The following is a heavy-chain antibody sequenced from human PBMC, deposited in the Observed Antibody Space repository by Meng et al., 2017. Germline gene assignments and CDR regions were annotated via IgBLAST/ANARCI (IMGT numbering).Heavy chain of an antibody. D-gene: IGHD6-6*01. CDR2: ISAYNGNT. CDR1: GYTFTSYG. Sequence: QGQLGQSGGEVKKPGASVKVSCKASGYTFTSYGISWVRQAPGQGLEWMGWISAYNGNTNYAQKLQGRVTMTTDTSTSTAYMELRSLRSDDTAVYYCARLLRPYSSSSNFDYWGHGTLVTVSS. CDR3: ARLLRPYSSSSNFDY. J-gene: IGHJ4*01. V-gene: IGHV1-18*01.